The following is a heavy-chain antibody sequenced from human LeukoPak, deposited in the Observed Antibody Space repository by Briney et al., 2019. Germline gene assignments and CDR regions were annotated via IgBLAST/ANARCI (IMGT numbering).Heavy chain of an antibody. CDR2: IYYSGST. J-gene: IGHJ4*02. CDR1: GGSISSSSYS. Sequence: SETLSLTCTVSGGSISSSSYSWGCIRQPPGKGLEWIGYIYYSGSTYYNPSLKSRVTISVDTSKNQFSLKLSSVTAADTAVYYCARVGSGRFDYWGQGTLVTVSS. V-gene: IGHV4-30-4*08. D-gene: IGHD5-12*01. CDR3: ARVGSGRFDY.